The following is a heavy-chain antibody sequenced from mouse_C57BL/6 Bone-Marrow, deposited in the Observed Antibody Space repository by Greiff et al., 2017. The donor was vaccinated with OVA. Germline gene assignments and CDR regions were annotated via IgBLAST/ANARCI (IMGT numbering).Heavy chain of an antibody. V-gene: IGHV1-81*01. J-gene: IGHJ1*03. D-gene: IGHD1-1*01. CDR1: GYTFTSYG. Sequence: VQLQESGAELARPGASVKLSCKASGYTFTSYGISWVKQRTGQGLEWIGEIYPRSGNTYYNEKFKGQATLTADKSSSTAYMELRSLTSEDSAVYFGARIPECYGSLQWDFDVWGTGTTVTVSS. CDR2: IYPRSGNT. CDR3: ARIPECYGSLQWDFDV.